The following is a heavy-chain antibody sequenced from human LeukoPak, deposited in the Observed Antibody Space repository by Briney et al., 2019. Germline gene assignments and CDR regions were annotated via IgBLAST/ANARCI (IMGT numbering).Heavy chain of an antibody. Sequence: GGSLRLYCAASAFTFSNYAMTWVRQAPGKGLEWVSTVSYAGSSTYYADSVKGRFTISRDNSKNTLYLRMNSLRAEDTAVYYCAKKVFKSPLEDYMDVWGKGTTVTVSS. CDR1: AFTFSNYA. J-gene: IGHJ6*03. CDR3: AKKVFKSPLEDYMDV. D-gene: IGHD5-24*01. CDR2: VSYAGSST. V-gene: IGHV3-23*01.